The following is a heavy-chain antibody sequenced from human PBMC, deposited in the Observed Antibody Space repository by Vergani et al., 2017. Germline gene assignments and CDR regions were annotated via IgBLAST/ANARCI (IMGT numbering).Heavy chain of an antibody. CDR2: ISGSGGST. Sequence: EVQLLESGGDLVQPGGSLRLSCAASGFTFNHYAMNWVRQAPGKGLEWVSGISGSGGSTYYAGSVKGRFTISRDSSKNTLYLQMNSLRAEDTAVYYCARDGYSSSLRGSYFDLWGRGTLVTVSS. D-gene: IGHD6-13*01. V-gene: IGHV3-23*01. CDR3: ARDGYSSSLRGSYFDL. CDR1: GFTFNHYA. J-gene: IGHJ2*01.